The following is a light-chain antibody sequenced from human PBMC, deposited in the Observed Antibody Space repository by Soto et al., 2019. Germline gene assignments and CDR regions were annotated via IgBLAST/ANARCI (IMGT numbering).Light chain of an antibody. CDR3: QQYHSYPYT. Sequence: DLQMTQSPSTLSTSVGDRVTITCRASQSISSWLAWYQQKPGTAPKLLIYKASTLESGVPSSFSGSGSGTEFTLTISSLQPDDFATYYCQQYHSYPYTFGQGTKLEIK. V-gene: IGKV1-5*03. J-gene: IGKJ2*01. CDR2: KAS. CDR1: QSISSW.